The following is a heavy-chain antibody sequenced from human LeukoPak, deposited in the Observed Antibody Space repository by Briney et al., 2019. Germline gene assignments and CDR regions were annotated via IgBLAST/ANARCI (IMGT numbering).Heavy chain of an antibody. CDR2: ISGSGGST. CDR3: AKDQDVAAAGTWGSIDY. Sequence: GGSLRLSCAASGFTFSSYAMSWVRQAPGKGLEWVSAISGSGGSTYYADSVKGRFTISGDNSKNTLYLQINSLRAEDTALYYCAKDQDVAAAGTWGSIDYWGQGTLVTVSS. J-gene: IGHJ4*02. D-gene: IGHD6-13*01. CDR1: GFTFSSYA. V-gene: IGHV3-23*01.